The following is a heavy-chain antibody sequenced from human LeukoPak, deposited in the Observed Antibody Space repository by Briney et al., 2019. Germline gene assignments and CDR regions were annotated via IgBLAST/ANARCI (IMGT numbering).Heavy chain of an antibody. CDR1: GFTFSSYS. J-gene: IGHJ6*03. V-gene: IGHV3-48*01. CDR2: ISSSSSTI. CDR3: ARYAFGGYYYYMDV. D-gene: IGHD3-3*01. Sequence: GGSLRLSCAASGFTFSSYSMNWVRQAPGKGLEWVSYISSSSSTIYYADSVKGRFTISRDNAKNSLYLQMNSLRAEDTAVNYCARYAFGGYYYYMDVWGKGTTVTVSS.